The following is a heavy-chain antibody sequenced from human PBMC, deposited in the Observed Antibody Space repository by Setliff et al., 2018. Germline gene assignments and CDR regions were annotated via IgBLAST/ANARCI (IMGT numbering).Heavy chain of an antibody. Sequence: GGSLRLSCAASGFTFGDFAMTWVRQAPGKGLEWVSGIGGRGISTYYADSVKGRFIISRDNSKNTWYLQINSLRAEDTAVYYCARGRYYGSGSHLFDPWGQGTLVTVSS. CDR1: GFTFGDFA. D-gene: IGHD3-10*01. CDR3: ARGRYYGSGSHLFDP. J-gene: IGHJ5*02. CDR2: IGGRGIST. V-gene: IGHV3-23*01.